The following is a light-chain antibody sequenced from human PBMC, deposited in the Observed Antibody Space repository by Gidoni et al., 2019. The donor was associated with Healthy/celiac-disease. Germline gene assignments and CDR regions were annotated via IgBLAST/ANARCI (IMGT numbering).Light chain of an antibody. CDR3: QQRSKWPPTWT. CDR2: DAS. V-gene: IGKV3-11*01. Sequence: DIVLTQSPATLSLSPGERATRSCRASQSVSSYLAWYQQKPGQAPRLLIYDASNRATGIPATFSGSGSGTDFTLTISSLEPEEFAVYYCQQRSKWPPTWTFGQGTKVEIK. CDR1: QSVSSY. J-gene: IGKJ1*01.